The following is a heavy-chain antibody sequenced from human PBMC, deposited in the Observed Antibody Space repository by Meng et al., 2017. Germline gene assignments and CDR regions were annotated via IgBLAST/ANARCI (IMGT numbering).Heavy chain of an antibody. CDR3: AKDTASSSSTPYFDY. Sequence: GGSLRLSCGASGFNFGDYQMHWVRQAPGKGLEWVSLISWDGGSTYYADSVKGRFTISRDNSKNSLYLQMNSLRAEDTALYYCAKDTASSSSTPYFDYWGQGTLVTVSS. CDR1: GFNFGDYQ. V-gene: IGHV3-43D*04. D-gene: IGHD6-6*01. CDR2: ISWDGGST. J-gene: IGHJ4*02.